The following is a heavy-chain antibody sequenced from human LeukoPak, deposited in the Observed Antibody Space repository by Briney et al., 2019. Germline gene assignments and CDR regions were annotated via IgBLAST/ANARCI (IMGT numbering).Heavy chain of an antibody. CDR3: ARHGAAAGDFDY. CDR1: GGSISSSSYY. Sequence: SETLSLTCTVSGGSISSSSYYWGWIRQPPGKGLEWIGSIYYSGSTYYNPSLKSRVTISVDTSKNQFSLKLSSVTAADTAVYYCARHGAAAGDFDYWGQGTLVTVS. D-gene: IGHD6-13*01. J-gene: IGHJ4*02. CDR2: IYYSGST. V-gene: IGHV4-39*01.